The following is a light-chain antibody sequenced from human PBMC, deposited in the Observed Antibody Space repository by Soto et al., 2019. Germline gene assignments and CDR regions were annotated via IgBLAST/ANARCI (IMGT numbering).Light chain of an antibody. Sequence: DVHMTQSPSSLSASVGDRVTITCRASQGITRSLAWYQQTPGKAPKLLIYAASTLQSGVPSRFSGSGSGTDFTLTISXRQPEDVAIXXCQKYDSAPLTFGGGTKVEIK. V-gene: IGKV1-27*01. CDR3: QKYDSAPLT. J-gene: IGKJ4*01. CDR1: QGITRS. CDR2: AAS.